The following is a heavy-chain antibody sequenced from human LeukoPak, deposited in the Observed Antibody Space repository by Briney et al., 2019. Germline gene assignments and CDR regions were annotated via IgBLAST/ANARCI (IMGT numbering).Heavy chain of an antibody. V-gene: IGHV1-18*01. CDR2: ISAYNGNT. J-gene: IGHJ6*02. Sequence: SVTVSFKASGYTFTTYGISCVRQAPGQGLEWMGWISAYNGNTNYAQKLQGRVTMTTYKYTRTGYMELRSLGFDDTAVYYCARDRGRGLYSGMDVWRQGTTVTVS. D-gene: IGHD5-12*01. CDR3: ARDRGRGLYSGMDV. CDR1: GYTFTTYG.